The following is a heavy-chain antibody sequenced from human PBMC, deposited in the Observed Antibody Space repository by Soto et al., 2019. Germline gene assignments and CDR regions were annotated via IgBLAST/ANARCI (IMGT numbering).Heavy chain of an antibody. CDR2: IWYDGSNK. CDR1: GFTFSSYG. V-gene: IGHV3-33*01. D-gene: IGHD3-22*01. Sequence: GGSLRLSCAASGFTFSSYGMHWVRQAPGKGLEWVAVIWYDGSNKYYADSVKGRFTISRDNSKNTLYLQMNSLRAEDTAVYYCARDLTVTYYYDSSGVGFGSAFDIWGQGTMVTVSS. CDR3: ARDLTVTYYYDSSGVGFGSAFDI. J-gene: IGHJ3*02.